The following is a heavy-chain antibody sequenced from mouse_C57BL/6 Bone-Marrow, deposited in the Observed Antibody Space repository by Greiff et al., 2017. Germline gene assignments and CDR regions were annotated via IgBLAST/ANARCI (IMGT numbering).Heavy chain of an antibody. CDR3: ARSYYSPWFAY. CDR2: IRPNSGST. V-gene: IGHV1-64*01. J-gene: IGHJ3*01. Sequence: QFQLQQPGAELVKPGASVKLSCKASGYTFTSYWMPWVKQRPGQGLEWIGMIRPNSGSTNYNEKFKSKATLTVDKSSSTAYMQLSSLTSEDSAVYYCARSYYSPWFAYWGQGTLVTVSA. CDR1: GYTFTSYW. D-gene: IGHD2-12*01.